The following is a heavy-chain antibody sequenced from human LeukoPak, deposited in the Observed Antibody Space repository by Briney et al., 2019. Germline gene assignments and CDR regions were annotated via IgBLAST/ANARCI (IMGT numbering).Heavy chain of an antibody. J-gene: IGHJ4*02. CDR1: GFTFNDYA. V-gene: IGHV3-30-3*01. D-gene: IGHD2-2*01. CDR2: ISYDGSNK. Sequence: GGSLRLSCAASGFTFNDYAMTWVRQAPGKGLEWVAVISYDGSNKYYADSVKGRFTISRDNSKNTLYLQMNSLRAEDTAVYYCARDLYRSSTSCSRYWGQGTLVTVSS. CDR3: ARDLYRSSTSCSRY.